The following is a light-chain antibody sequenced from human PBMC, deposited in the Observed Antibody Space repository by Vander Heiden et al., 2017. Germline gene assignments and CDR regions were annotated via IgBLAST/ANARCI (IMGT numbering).Light chain of an antibody. CDR3: QQDDNLPFG. Sequence: DNQMSQAPSSLSASVGDRVTITCQASQDISNYLNWYQQKPGKAPKLLMYDASNLETGVPSRFSGSGSGTDFTFTISSLQPEDIATYYCQQDDNLPFGFGHGTKVDIK. CDR2: DAS. V-gene: IGKV1-33*01. J-gene: IGKJ3*01. CDR1: QDISNY.